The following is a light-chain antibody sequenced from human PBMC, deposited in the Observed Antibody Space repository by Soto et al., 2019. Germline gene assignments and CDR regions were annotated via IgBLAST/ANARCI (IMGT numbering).Light chain of an antibody. J-gene: IGKJ4*01. V-gene: IGKV4-1*01. CDR2: WAS. CDR3: QQYYGIPLT. CDR1: RSLLHNSNDKNY. Sequence: DIVMTQSPDSLAVSLGERATINCKSSRSLLHNSNDKNYLAWNQQKPGQPPKLLFYWASTRQSGVPERSSGSGSERDFTLTVTSLRAEDVAVYYCQQYYGIPLTFGGGTQVEIK.